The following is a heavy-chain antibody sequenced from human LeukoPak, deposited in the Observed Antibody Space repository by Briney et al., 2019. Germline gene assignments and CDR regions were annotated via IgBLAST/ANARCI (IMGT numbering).Heavy chain of an antibody. D-gene: IGHD3-22*01. CDR1: GYTFTSYG. CDR3: ARESAEGYDSSGYYGY. V-gene: IGHV1-18*01. J-gene: IGHJ4*02. CDR2: ISAYNGNT. Sequence: VASVKVSCKASGYTFTSYGISGVRQAPGQGREWMGWISAYNGNTNYAQKLQGSVTMTTDTSTSTAYMELRSLRSDDTAVYYCARESAEGYDSSGYYGYWGQGTLVTVSS.